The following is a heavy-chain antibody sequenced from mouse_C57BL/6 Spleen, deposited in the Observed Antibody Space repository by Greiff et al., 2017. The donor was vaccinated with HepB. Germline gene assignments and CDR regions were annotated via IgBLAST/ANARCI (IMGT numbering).Heavy chain of an antibody. D-gene: IGHD2-4*01. CDR1: GYSITSGYD. CDR3: ARDQGDYYWYFDV. J-gene: IGHJ1*03. CDR2: ISYSGST. Sequence: VQLKESGPGMVKPSQSLSLTCTVTGYSITSGYDWHWIRHFPGNKLEWMGYISYSGSTNYNPSLKSRISITHDTSKNHFFLKLNSVTTEDTATYYCARDQGDYYWYFDVWGTGTTVTVSS. V-gene: IGHV3-1*01.